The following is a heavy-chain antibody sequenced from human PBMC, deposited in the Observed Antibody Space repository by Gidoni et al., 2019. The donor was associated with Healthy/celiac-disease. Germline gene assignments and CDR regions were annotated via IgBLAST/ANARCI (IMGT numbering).Heavy chain of an antibody. CDR2: ISYDGSNK. CDR3: ARDPNLFGPIVGATTLDY. D-gene: IGHD1-26*01. CDR1: GFTFSRYA. Sequence: QVQLVESGGGVVQPGRSLRLSCAASGFTFSRYAMHWVRQAPGRGLEWVAVISYDGSNKYYADSVKGRFTISRDNSKNTLYLQMNSLRAEDTAVYYCARDPNLFGPIVGATTLDYWGQGTLVTVSS. J-gene: IGHJ4*02. V-gene: IGHV3-30*01.